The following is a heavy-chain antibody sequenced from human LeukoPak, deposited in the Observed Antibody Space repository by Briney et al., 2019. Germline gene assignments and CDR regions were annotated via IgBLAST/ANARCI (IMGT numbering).Heavy chain of an antibody. V-gene: IGHV1-69*05. CDR2: IIPIFDTA. D-gene: IGHD4-17*01. Sequence: SVKVSCKASGGTFSSYAISWVRQAPGQGLEWMGGIIPIFDTANYAQKFQGRVTITTDESTSTAYMEPSSLRSEDTAVYYCASGDGGAPVTTRSVAFDIWGQGTMVTVSS. J-gene: IGHJ3*02. CDR1: GGTFSSYA. CDR3: ASGDGGAPVTTRSVAFDI.